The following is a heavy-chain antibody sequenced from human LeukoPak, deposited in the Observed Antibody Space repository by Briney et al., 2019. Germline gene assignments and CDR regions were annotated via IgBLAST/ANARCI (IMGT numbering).Heavy chain of an antibody. J-gene: IGHJ3*02. V-gene: IGHV4-39*01. CDR3: ARNLVVVTAIHAFDI. Sequence: PSETLSLTCTVSGGSISSSSYYWGWIRQPPGKGLEWIGSIYYSGSTYYNPSLKSRVTISVDTSKNQFSLKLSSVTAADTAVYYCARNLVVVTAIHAFDIWGQGTMVTVSS. CDR1: GGSISSSSYY. D-gene: IGHD2-21*02. CDR2: IYYSGST.